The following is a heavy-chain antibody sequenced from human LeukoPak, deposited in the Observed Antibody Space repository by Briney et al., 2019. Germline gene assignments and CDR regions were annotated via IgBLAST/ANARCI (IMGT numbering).Heavy chain of an antibody. D-gene: IGHD3-16*01. V-gene: IGHV3-30*18. J-gene: IGHJ4*02. Sequence: PGGSLRLSCAASGFTFSSYGMHWVRQAPGKGLEWVAVISYDGSNKYYADSVKGRFTISRDNSKNTLYLQMNSLRAEDTAVYYCAKDRGSLYSPFSLGVDYWGQGTLVTVSS. CDR2: ISYDGSNK. CDR1: GFTFSSYG. CDR3: AKDRGSLYSPFSLGVDY.